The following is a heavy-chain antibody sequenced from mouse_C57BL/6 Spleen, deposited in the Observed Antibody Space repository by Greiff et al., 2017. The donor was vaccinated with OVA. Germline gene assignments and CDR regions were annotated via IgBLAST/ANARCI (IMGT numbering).Heavy chain of an antibody. Sequence: VQLQQSVAELVRPGASVKLSCTASGFHIKNTYMHWVKQRPEQGLEWIGRIDPANGNTKYAPKFQGKATITADTSSNTAYLQLSSLTSEDTAIYYCARRGVYYAMDYWGQGTSVTVSS. CDR1: GFHIKNTY. CDR3: ARRGVYYAMDY. J-gene: IGHJ4*01. V-gene: IGHV14-3*01. CDR2: IDPANGNT.